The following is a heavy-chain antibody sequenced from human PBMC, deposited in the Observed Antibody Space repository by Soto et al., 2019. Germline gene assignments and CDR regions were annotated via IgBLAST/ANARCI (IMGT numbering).Heavy chain of an antibody. CDR3: VKDALRAAGTMDS. J-gene: IGHJ5*01. CDR2: ILWNSGVT. V-gene: IGHV3-9*01. D-gene: IGHD6-13*01. Sequence: EVQLVESGGGLVQPGRSLRLSCVASGFIFENCAMHWVRQAPGQGLEWISTILWNSGVTKYADSVKGRFIISRDNDQYTLFLQMNSLRPEDTALYYCVKDALRAAGTMDSWGQGTLVTVSS. CDR1: GFIFENCA.